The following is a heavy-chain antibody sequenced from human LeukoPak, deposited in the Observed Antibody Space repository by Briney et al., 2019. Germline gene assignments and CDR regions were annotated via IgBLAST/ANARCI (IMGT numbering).Heavy chain of an antibody. Sequence: GGTLRLSCAASGFTFSSHGTNWVRQAPGKGLEWVSGISWNSGSIGYADSVKGRFTISRDNAKNSLYLQMNSLRAEDTALYYCAKDITSSTRGFDYWGQGTLVTVSS. J-gene: IGHJ4*02. D-gene: IGHD2-2*01. CDR3: AKDITSSTRGFDY. CDR1: GFTFSSHG. CDR2: ISWNSGSI. V-gene: IGHV3-9*01.